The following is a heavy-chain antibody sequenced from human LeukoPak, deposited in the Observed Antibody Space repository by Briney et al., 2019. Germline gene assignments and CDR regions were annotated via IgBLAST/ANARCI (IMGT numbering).Heavy chain of an antibody. V-gene: IGHV1-18*01. CDR2: ISAYNGNT. D-gene: IGHD3-10*01. CDR1: GYTFTSYG. Sequence: ASVKVSCKASGYTFTSYGISWVRQAPGQGLEWMGWISAYNGNTNYAQKLQGRVTMTTDTSTSTAYMELRSLRSDDTAVYYCARVHGSRTEIPYYYMDVWGKGTTVTISS. J-gene: IGHJ6*03. CDR3: ARVHGSRTEIPYYYMDV.